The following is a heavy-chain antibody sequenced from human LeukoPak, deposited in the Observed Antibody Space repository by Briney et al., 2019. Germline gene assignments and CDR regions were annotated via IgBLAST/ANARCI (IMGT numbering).Heavy chain of an antibody. CDR2: IYHSGST. CDR3: ARVGRGVGLRFLGWLLCDY. Sequence: SDTLSLTCTVSGYSISSGYYWGWIRQPPGKGLEWIGSIYHSGSTYYNPSLKSRVTITGDTSKNQFSLKLSSVTAADTAVYYCARVGRGVGLRFLGWLLCDYWGQGSLVTVFS. V-gene: IGHV4-38-2*02. D-gene: IGHD3-3*01. CDR1: GYSISSGYY. J-gene: IGHJ4*02.